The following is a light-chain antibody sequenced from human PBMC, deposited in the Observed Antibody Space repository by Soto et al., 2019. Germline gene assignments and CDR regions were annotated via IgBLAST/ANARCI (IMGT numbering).Light chain of an antibody. Sequence: ALTQPASVSGSPGQSITISCTGTSSDVGGYNYVSWYQQHPGKAPKLMIYEVSNRPSGVSNRFSGSKSGNTASLTISGLQAEDEADYYCSSYTSSSTPVVFGGGTKLTVL. CDR2: EVS. J-gene: IGLJ2*01. CDR3: SSYTSSSTPVV. CDR1: SSDVGGYNY. V-gene: IGLV2-14*01.